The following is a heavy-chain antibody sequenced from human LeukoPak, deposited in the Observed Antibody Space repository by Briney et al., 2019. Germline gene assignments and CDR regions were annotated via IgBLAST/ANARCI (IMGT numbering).Heavy chain of an antibody. D-gene: IGHD3-22*01. CDR2: IYYSGST. CDR1: GFTFSDYY. V-gene: IGHV4-30-4*08. J-gene: IGHJ6*03. CDR3: ATSGYRYYYYYYMDV. Sequence: LRLSCAASGFTFSDYYMSWIRQPPGKGLEWIGYIYYSGSTYYNPSLKSRVTISVDTSKNQFSLKLSSVTAADTAVYYCATSGYRYYYYYYMDVWGKGTTVTVSS.